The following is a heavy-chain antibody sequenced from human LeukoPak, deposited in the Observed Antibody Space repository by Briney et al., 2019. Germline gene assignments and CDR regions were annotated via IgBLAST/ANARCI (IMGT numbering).Heavy chain of an antibody. D-gene: IGHD3-10*01. CDR2: INPSGGST. CDR3: AMVRGVNYYYYYMDV. J-gene: IGHJ6*03. CDR1: GYTFTSYY. V-gene: IGHV1-46*01. Sequence: ASVKVSCKASGYTFTSYYMHWVRQAPGQGLEWMGIINPSGGSTSYAQKFQGRVTMTRDTSTSTVYMELSSLRSEDTAVYYCAMVRGVNYYYYYMDVWGKGTTVAVSS.